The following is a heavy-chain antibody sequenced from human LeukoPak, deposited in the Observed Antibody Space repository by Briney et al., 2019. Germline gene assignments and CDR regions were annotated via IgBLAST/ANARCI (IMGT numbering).Heavy chain of an antibody. Sequence: GGALRLSCAASGFNFSCYGMPWVRQAPGQGLEWVAFIQSDGSDQYYADSVKGRLSISRDNSKNTLYLQMNSLRTEDTAVYYCAKRDGYNSGPFDYWGQGTLVTVSS. D-gene: IGHD5-24*01. CDR2: IQSDGSDQ. J-gene: IGHJ4*02. CDR3: AKRDGYNSGPFDY. V-gene: IGHV3-30*02. CDR1: GFNFSCYG.